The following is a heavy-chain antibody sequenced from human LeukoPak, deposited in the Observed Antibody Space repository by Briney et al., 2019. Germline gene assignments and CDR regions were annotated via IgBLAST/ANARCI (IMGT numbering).Heavy chain of an antibody. CDR1: GYTFTSYY. J-gene: IGHJ4*02. CDR2: INPSGGNT. CDR3: ARDASSGYYFDY. Sequence: ASVKVSCKASGYTFTSYYMHWVRQAPGQGLEWMGIINPSGGNTSYAQKFQGRVTMTRDTSTSTVYMELSSLRSEDTAVYYCARDASSGYYFDYWGQGTLVTVSS. V-gene: IGHV1-46*01. D-gene: IGHD3-22*01.